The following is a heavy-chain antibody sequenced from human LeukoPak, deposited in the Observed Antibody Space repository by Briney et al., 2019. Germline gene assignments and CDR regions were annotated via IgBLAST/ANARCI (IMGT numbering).Heavy chain of an antibody. CDR2: HSTGSNYI. V-gene: IGHV3-21*01. CDR1: GFTFSRYS. Sequence: GGSLRLSCGASGFTFSRYSQFWVRQAPGKGLEWVSAHSTGSNYIYYADSVKGRFTISRDNAENSLFLQMQSVRAEDAAVYYCGRDPEVPVDYSYIDVWGKGTTVTVSS. CDR3: GRDPEVPVDYSYIDV. J-gene: IGHJ6*03.